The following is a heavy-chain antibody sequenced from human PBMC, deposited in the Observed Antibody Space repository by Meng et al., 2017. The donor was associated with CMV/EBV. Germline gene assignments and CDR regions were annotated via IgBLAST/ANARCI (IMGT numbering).Heavy chain of an antibody. CDR3: ATAPRWPQKSDWYFDL. V-gene: IGHV1-18*01. CDR2: ISAYNGNT. Sequence: ASVKVSCKASGYTFTSYGISWVRQAPGQGLEWMGWISAYNGNTNYAQKFQGRVTITTDESTSTAYMELSSLRSEDTAVYYCATAPRWPQKSDWYFDLWGRGTLVTVSS. CDR1: GYTFTSYG. D-gene: IGHD5-24*01. J-gene: IGHJ2*01.